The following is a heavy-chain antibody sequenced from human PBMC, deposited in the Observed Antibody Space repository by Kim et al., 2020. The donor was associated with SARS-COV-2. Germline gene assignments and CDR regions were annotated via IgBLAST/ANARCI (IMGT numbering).Heavy chain of an antibody. J-gene: IGHJ4*02. CDR1: GFIFTSYA. CDR2: ISGSGGST. D-gene: IGHD4-17*01. CDR3: AKLYSTVTTYGDY. V-gene: IGHV3-23*01. Sequence: GGSLRLSCAASGFIFTSYAMSWVRQAPGKGLEWVSAISGSGGSTYYTDSVKGRFTISRDNSKNTLYLQMNSLRAEDTAVYYCAKLYSTVTTYGDYWGQGTLVTVSS.